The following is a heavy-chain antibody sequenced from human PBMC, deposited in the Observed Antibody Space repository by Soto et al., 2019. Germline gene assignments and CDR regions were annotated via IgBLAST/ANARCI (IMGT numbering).Heavy chain of an antibody. CDR1: GGSFSGYY. CDR3: ARRGLYYYGSGSYYNGYNWFDP. V-gene: IGHV4-34*01. Sequence: PSETLSLTCAVYGGSFSGYYWSWIRQPPGRGLEWIGEINHSGSTNYNPSLKSRVTISVDTSKNQFSLKLSSVTAADTAVYYCARRGLYYYGSGSYYNGYNWFDPWGQGTLVTVS. D-gene: IGHD3-10*01. CDR2: INHSGST. J-gene: IGHJ5*02.